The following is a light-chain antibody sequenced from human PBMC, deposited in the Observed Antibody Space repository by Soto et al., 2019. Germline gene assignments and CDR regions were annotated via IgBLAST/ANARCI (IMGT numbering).Light chain of an antibody. CDR1: QSITSY. CDR3: QQSYSRPRT. V-gene: IGKV1-39*01. CDR2: SAF. Sequence: DIQMTQSQSSVTASVGDRVTITCRASQSITSYLNWYQQKPGKAPNLLIYSAFSLESGVPSRFSGSGSGTDYTLTISSLQPEDFATYFCQQSYSRPRTFGQGTKVDIK. J-gene: IGKJ1*01.